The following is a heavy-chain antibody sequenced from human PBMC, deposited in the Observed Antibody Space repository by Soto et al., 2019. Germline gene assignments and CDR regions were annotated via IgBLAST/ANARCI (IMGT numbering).Heavy chain of an antibody. CDR3: AKASNYFFLPQNY. CDR1: GFTFSSYG. CDR2: ISYDGSNK. J-gene: IGHJ4*02. Sequence: EGSLRLSCAASGFTFSSYGMHWVRQAPGKGLEWVAVISYDGSNKYYADSVKGRFTISRDNSKNTLYLQMNSLRAEDTAVYYCAKASNYFFLPQNYWGQGTLVTVSS. D-gene: IGHD4-4*01. V-gene: IGHV3-30*18.